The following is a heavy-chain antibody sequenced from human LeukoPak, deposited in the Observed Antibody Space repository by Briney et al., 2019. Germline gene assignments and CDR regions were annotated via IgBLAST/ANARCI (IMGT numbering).Heavy chain of an antibody. CDR2: ISGSGGST. J-gene: IGHJ3*02. Sequence: PGRSLRLSCAASGFTFSSYGMHWVRQAPGKGLEWVSAISGSGGSTYYADSVKGRFTISRDNSKNTLYLQMNSLRAEDTAVYYCAKDYYDSSGYLKNAFDIWGQGTMVTVSS. V-gene: IGHV3-23*01. CDR1: GFTFSSYG. D-gene: IGHD3-22*01. CDR3: AKDYYDSSGYLKNAFDI.